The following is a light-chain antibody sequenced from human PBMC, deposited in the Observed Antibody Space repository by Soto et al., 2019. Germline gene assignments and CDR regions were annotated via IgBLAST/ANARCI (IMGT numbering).Light chain of an antibody. CDR1: QSISTW. CDR2: KAS. J-gene: IGKJ1*01. V-gene: IGKV1-5*03. Sequence: IQVTKSPSTLSASLGDRVTITCRASQSISTWLSWYQQKPGKAPKVLIYKASNLQSGVSSRFSGSGSGTEFTLTISSLQPDDFATYYCQDYNSWTFGQGTKVDI. CDR3: QDYNSWT.